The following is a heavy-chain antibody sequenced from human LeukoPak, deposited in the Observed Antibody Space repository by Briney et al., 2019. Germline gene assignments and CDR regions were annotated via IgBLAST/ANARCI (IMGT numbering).Heavy chain of an antibody. J-gene: IGHJ4*02. V-gene: IGHV3-23*01. CDR1: GFTFSNYA. Sequence: GSLILSCAASGFTFSNYAMSWVRQAPGKGLEWVSAISGSGGSTYYADSVKDRFTISRDNSKNTLYLQMNSLRAEDTAVYYCAKGSYGDYYYWGQGTLVTVSS. CDR2: ISGSGGST. CDR3: AKGSYGDYYY. D-gene: IGHD4-17*01.